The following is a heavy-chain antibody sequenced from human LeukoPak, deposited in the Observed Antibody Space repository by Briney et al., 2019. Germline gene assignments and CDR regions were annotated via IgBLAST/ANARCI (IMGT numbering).Heavy chain of an antibody. V-gene: IGHV3-49*04. Sequence: GGSLRLSCTASGFTFGDYAMSWVRQAPGKGLEWVGFIRSKAYGGTTEYAASVKGRFTISRDDSKSIAYLQMNSLKTEDTAVYYCTRGIVVVPAARPFDYWGQGTLVTVSS. CDR1: GFTFGDYA. CDR3: TRGIVVVPAARPFDY. J-gene: IGHJ4*02. D-gene: IGHD2-2*02. CDR2: IRSKAYGGTT.